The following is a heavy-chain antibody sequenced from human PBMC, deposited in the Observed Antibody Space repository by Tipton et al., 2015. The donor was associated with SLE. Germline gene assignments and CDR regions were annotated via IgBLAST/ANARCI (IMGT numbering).Heavy chain of an antibody. V-gene: IGHV4-34*01. J-gene: IGHJ4*02. Sequence: TLSLTCSVYGGSFSAYYWSWIRQPPGKGLEWIGEINHSGSTNYNPSLKSRVTISVDTSKNQFSLKLSSVTAADTAVYYCATEPDGWGQGTLVTVSS. CDR3: ATEPDG. CDR1: GGSFSAYY. CDR2: INHSGST.